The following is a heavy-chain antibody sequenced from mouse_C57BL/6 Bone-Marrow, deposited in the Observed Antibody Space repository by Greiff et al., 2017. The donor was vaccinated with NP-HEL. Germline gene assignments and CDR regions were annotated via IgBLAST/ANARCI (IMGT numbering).Heavy chain of an antibody. Sequence: VQLQQSGAELVMPGASVKLSCKASGYTFTSYWMHWVKQRPGQGLEWIGEIDPSDSYTNYNQKFKGKSTLTVDKSSSTAYMQLSSLTFEDSAVYYCARSGYYVPFDYWGQGTTLTVSS. V-gene: IGHV1-69*01. J-gene: IGHJ2*01. CDR2: IDPSDSYT. CDR1: GYTFTSYW. D-gene: IGHD2-3*01. CDR3: ARSGYYVPFDY.